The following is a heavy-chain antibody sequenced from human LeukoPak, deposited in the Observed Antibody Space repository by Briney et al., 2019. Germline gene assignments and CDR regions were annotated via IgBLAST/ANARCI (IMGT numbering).Heavy chain of an antibody. D-gene: IGHD3-10*01. CDR1: GYTFTSYY. Sequence: ASVKVSCKASGYTFTSYYMHWVRQAPGQGLEWMGIINPSGGSTSYAQKFQGRVTITRDTSTSTVYMELSSLRSEDTAVYYCARGFSMVRGVILGYDYWGQGTLVTVSS. CDR3: ARGFSMVRGVILGYDY. J-gene: IGHJ4*02. V-gene: IGHV1-46*01. CDR2: INPSGGST.